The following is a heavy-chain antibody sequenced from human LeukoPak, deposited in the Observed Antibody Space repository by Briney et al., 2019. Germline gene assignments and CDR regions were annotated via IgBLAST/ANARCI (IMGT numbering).Heavy chain of an antibody. V-gene: IGHV3-74*01. CDR1: GFTLSSYS. CDR3: IRGLGGAGDY. CDR2: INTDGSTT. J-gene: IGHJ4*02. D-gene: IGHD3-3*01. Sequence: GGSLRLSCAASGFTLSSYSMNWIRQAPGKGLVWVSRINTDGSTTRYADSVMGRFTISRDNAKNTLYLQMNSLRAEDTAVYYCIRGLGGAGDYWGQGTLVTVSS.